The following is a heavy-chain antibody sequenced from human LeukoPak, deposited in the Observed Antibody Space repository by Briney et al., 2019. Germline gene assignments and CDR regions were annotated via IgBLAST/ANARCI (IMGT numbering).Heavy chain of an antibody. Sequence: PGGSLRLSCAASGFTFSSYGMHWVRQAPGKGLEWVSAISNDGGGTTYADFVKGRFSVSRDNSKNTLFLQMNSLRAEDTALYYWAKGSSGYFFDLWGQGTLVTVSS. D-gene: IGHD3-22*01. J-gene: IGHJ4*02. CDR2: ISNDGGGT. V-gene: IGHV3-23*01. CDR1: GFTFSSYG. CDR3: AKGSSGYFFDL.